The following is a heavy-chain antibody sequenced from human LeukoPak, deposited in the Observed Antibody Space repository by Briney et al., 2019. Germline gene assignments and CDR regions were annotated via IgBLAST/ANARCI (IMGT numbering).Heavy chain of an antibody. CDR1: GFTISSSQ. J-gene: IGHJ2*01. CDR3: TRDPGTDSRDWYFDV. V-gene: IGHV3-74*01. Sequence: GRPLRLSCAASGFTISSSQMHWVRQAPGKGLVWVSRILRDETYTIYADSVRGRFTISRDNANNMLFLHMNSLRGEDSAVYFCTRDPGTDSRDWYFDVWGRGTLVTVSS. CDR2: ILRDETYT.